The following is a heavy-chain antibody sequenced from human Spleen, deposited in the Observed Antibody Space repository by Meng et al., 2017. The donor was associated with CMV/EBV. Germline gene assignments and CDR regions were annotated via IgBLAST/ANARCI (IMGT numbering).Heavy chain of an antibody. Sequence: GESLKISCAASGFTFSGAAIHWVRQASGKGLEWVGRIRSKERDYATGYAASVKGRFSISRDDSKNTAYLQMYGLKNEDTAVYYCTRESGSYYLDYWGQGTLVTVSS. D-gene: IGHD1-26*01. J-gene: IGHJ4*02. CDR3: TRESGSYYLDY. CDR2: IRSKERDYAT. V-gene: IGHV3-73*01. CDR1: GFTFSGAA.